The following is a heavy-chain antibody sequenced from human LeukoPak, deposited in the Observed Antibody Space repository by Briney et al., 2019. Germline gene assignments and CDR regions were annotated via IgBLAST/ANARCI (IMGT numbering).Heavy chain of an antibody. V-gene: IGHV3-48*04. D-gene: IGHD5-12*01. J-gene: IGHJ4*02. Sequence: GGSLRLSCAASGFTFSSYIMNWVRQAPGKGLEWVSYISSSSSTIYYADSVKGRFTISRDNAKNSLYLQMNSLRAEDAAVYYCARDPSGMVATPIYWGQGTLVTVSS. CDR1: GFTFSSYI. CDR2: ISSSSSTI. CDR3: ARDPSGMVATPIY.